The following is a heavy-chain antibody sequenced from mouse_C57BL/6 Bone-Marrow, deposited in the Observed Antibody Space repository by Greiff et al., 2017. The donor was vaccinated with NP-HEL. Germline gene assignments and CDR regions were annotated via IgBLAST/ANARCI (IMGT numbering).Heavy chain of an antibody. CDR1: CFPIPRVSS. V-gene: IGHV12-3*01. Sequence: ESGPGLVPPSPSLFLPFSLTCFPIPRVSSFLLLPPSPGHPLAWLGYITPLFSPFYNPSLQSPISITRETSKNQFFLQLNSVTTEDTAMYYCAGDSSGYGDFAYWGQGTTFTVSS. CDR2: ITPLFSP. D-gene: IGHD3-2*02. J-gene: IGHJ2*01. CDR3: AGDSSGYGDFAY.